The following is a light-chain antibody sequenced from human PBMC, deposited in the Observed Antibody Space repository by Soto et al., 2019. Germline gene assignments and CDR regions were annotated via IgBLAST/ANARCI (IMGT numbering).Light chain of an antibody. CDR1: QSIGTF. J-gene: IGKJ5*01. CDR3: QQFDDSVT. V-gene: IGKV3-11*01. Sequence: EILLTQSPATRSLSPGERATLSCRASQSIGTFFALYQQKPGQAPRLLIYGASSRATGIPARLSGSGSGTDFTLTISRLEPEDYAVYYCQQFDDSVTFGQGTRLEIK. CDR2: GAS.